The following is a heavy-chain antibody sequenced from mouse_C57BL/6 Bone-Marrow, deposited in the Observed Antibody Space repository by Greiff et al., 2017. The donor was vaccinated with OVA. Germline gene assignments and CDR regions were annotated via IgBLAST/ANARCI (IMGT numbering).Heavy chain of an antibody. V-gene: IGHV14-4*01. CDR2: LDPAHGDT. CDR1: GFNIKDDY. CDR3: TIWRLLRYCYAMYY. Sequence: EVQRQQSGAELVRPGASVKLSCTASGFNIKDDYMHWVKQRPEQGLAWILWLDPAHGDTEYASKFQGKAPITADTSHNTAYLQLSSLTSDDTAVYYCTIWRLLRYCYAMYYCSHGTSLTVSS. D-gene: IGHD1-1*01. J-gene: IGHJ4*01.